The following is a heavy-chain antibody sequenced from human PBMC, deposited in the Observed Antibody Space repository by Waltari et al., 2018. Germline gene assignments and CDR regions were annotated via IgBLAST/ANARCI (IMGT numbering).Heavy chain of an antibody. CDR1: GGSIRNYF. CDR2: LYIGETA. Sequence: QVQLQESGPGLVKPSETLSLTCTVSGGSIRNYFWSWIRQPAGKGLEWIGRLYIGETANYTPTLKSVVVMSVDTSNNRFSLEVNAVTAADTAMYFCARGGDRISASGRNAYDIWGHGTMVIVSS. J-gene: IGHJ3*02. V-gene: IGHV4-4*07. CDR3: ARGGDRISASGRNAYDI. D-gene: IGHD2-15*01.